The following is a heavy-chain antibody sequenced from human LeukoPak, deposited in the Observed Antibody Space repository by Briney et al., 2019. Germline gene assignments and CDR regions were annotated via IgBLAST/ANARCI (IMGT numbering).Heavy chain of an antibody. J-gene: IGHJ5*02. V-gene: IGHV1-2*02. Sequence: GASVKVSCKASGYTFTGYYMHWVRQAPGQGLEWMGWINPNSGGTNYAQKFQGRVTMTRDTSISTAYMELSRLRSDDTAVYYCATRILGYCSAGSCYRQLDPWGQGTLVTVSS. D-gene: IGHD2-15*01. CDR1: GYTFTGYY. CDR3: ATRILGYCSAGSCYRQLDP. CDR2: INPNSGGT.